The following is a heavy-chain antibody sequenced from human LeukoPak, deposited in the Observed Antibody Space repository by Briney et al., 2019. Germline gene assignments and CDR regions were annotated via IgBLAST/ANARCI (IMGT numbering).Heavy chain of an antibody. CDR1: GYTFTSYD. J-gene: IGHJ6*03. CDR2: INPNTGDT. CDR3: ARRYSYAYGYMDV. Sequence: ASVKVSCKASGYTFTSYDINWVRQATGQGLEWMGWINPNTGDTNYAQKFQGRVTMTRDTSISTAYMEVSRLTSDDTAVYYCARRYSYAYGYMDVWGKGTTVTVSS. V-gene: IGHV1-2*02. D-gene: IGHD3-16*01.